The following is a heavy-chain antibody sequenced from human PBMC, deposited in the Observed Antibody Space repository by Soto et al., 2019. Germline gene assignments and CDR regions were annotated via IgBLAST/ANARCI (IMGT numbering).Heavy chain of an antibody. CDR3: AKVTFSGDYYYSYGLDV. CDR2: ISYDGSNK. D-gene: IGHD1-26*01. CDR1: GFTFSAYG. Sequence: QVQLVESGGGVVQPGRSLRLSCAASGFTFSAYGMHLVRQAPGKGLEWVAVISYDGSNKYYADSVKGRFTISRDNSKNTLYLQMNSLRAEDTAVYFCAKVTFSGDYYYSYGLDVWGQGTTVTVSS. V-gene: IGHV3-30*18. J-gene: IGHJ6*02.